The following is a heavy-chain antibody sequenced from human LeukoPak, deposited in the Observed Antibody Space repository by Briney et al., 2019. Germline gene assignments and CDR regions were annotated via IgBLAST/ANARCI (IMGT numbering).Heavy chain of an antibody. D-gene: IGHD2-2*01. J-gene: IGHJ3*02. CDR3: ARQVDVGCSSTSCYGHGAFHI. Sequence: SETLSLTCTVSGGSISSYYWSWIRQTPGKGLEWIGEIDHGGSTNYNPSLKSRVTISVDTSKNQFSLKLSSVTAADTAVYYCARQVDVGCSSTSCYGHGAFHIWGQGTVVTVSS. V-gene: IGHV4-34*01. CDR1: GGSISSYY. CDR2: IDHGGST.